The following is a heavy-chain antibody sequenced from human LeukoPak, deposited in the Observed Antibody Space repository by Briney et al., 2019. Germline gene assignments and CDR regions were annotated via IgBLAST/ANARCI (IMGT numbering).Heavy chain of an antibody. J-gene: IGHJ4*02. CDR1: GFTFDDYS. CDR2: ISWNSGSI. CDR3: AKDYSGYDGSGYIDY. Sequence: PGRSPRLFCAASGFTFDDYSMHWARQGPGEGLGWGSGISWNSGSIGYADSLKGRFTISRDNAKNSLYLQMDSLRAEDTALYYCAKDYSGYDGSGYIDYWGQGTLVTVSS. D-gene: IGHD3-22*01. V-gene: IGHV3-9*01.